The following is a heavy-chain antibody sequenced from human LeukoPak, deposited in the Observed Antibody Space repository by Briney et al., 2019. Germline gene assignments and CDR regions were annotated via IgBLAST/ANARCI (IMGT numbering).Heavy chain of an antibody. V-gene: IGHV4-59*01. CDR1: GGSISSYY. CDR3: ARHGYSSTWYHWFDP. J-gene: IGHJ5*02. Sequence: PSETLSLTCTVSGGSISSYYWSWIRQPPGKGLEWIGYIYYSGSTNYNPSLKSRVTISVDTSKNQFSLKLSSVTAADTAVYYCARHGYSSTWYHWFDPWGQGTLVTVSS. CDR2: IYYSGST. D-gene: IGHD6-13*01.